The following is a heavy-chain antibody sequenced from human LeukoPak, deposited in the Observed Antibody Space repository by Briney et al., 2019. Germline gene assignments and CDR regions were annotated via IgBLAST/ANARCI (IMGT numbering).Heavy chain of an antibody. CDR2: VYYSGST. CDR3: AGKIRDSEVDY. D-gene: IGHD3-10*01. J-gene: IGHJ4*02. CDR1: GGSVNSGSCY. V-gene: IGHV4-61*01. Sequence: PSGTLSLTCTVSGGSVNSGSCYWGWIRQPPGKGLEWIGVVYYSGSTSYNPSLKSRVTISLDTSKNQFSLNLSSVTAADTAVYYCAGKIRDSEVDYWGQGTLVTVSS.